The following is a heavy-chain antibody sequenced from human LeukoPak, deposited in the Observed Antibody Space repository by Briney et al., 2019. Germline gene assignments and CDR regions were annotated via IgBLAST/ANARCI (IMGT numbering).Heavy chain of an antibody. D-gene: IGHD3-22*01. CDR1: GFTFSSYS. CDR3: ARHDYDSSGYYDFDY. J-gene: IGHJ4*02. CDR2: ISSSSSYI. Sequence: GGSLRLSCAASGFTFSSYSMNWVRRAPGKGLEWVSSISSSSSYIYYADSVKGRFTISRDNAKNSLYLQMNSLRAEDTAVYYCARHDYDSSGYYDFDYWGQGTLVTVSS. V-gene: IGHV3-21*01.